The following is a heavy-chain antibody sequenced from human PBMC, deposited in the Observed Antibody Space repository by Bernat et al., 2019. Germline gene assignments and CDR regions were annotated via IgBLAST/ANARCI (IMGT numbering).Heavy chain of an antibody. J-gene: IGHJ4*02. CDR2: INPSGGST. CDR3: AREMFGESPYY. D-gene: IGHD3-10*02. Sequence: QVQLVQSGAEVKKPGASVKVSCKASGYTFTSYLMHWVRQAPGQGLEWMGLINPSGGSTTYAQKFQGRVTMTRDTSTSTVYMELSSLTSEDTAVYYCAREMFGESPYYWGQGTLVAVSS. CDR1: GYTFTSYL. V-gene: IGHV1-46*03.